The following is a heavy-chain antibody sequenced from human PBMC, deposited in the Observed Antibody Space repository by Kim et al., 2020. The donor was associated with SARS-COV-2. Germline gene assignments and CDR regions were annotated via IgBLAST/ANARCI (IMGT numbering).Heavy chain of an antibody. CDR1: GFTFSSYA. V-gene: IGHV3-23*01. J-gene: IGHJ5*02. Sequence: GGSLRLSCAASGFTFSSYAMSWVRQAPGKRLEWVSTITGSGDNAFYTDSVKGRFTISRDNSKNTLYVQMSSLGADDTAVYYCAKDIGVVVSGRIWGYGWFDPWGEGTLVTVSS. D-gene: IGHD2-15*01. CDR3: AKDIGVVVSGRIWGYGWFDP. CDR2: ITGSGDNA.